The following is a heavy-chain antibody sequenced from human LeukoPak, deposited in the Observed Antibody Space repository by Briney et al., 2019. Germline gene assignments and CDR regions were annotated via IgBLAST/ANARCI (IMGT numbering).Heavy chain of an antibody. D-gene: IGHD6-13*01. CDR3: AKGVSSWYPPHFDY. CDR2: ISYDGNNK. J-gene: IGHJ4*02. Sequence: GGSLRLSCAASGFTFSSYGMHWVRQAPGKGLEWVAVISYDGNNKYYAEYVKGRFTISRDNPKNTLYLQTNSLRAEDTAVYYCAKGVSSWYPPHFDYWGQGTLVTVSS. V-gene: IGHV3-30*18. CDR1: GFTFSSYG.